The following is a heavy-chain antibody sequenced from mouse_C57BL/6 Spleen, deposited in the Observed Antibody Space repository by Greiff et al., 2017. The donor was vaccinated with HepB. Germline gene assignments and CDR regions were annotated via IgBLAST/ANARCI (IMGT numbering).Heavy chain of an antibody. CDR1: GYTFTSYW. CDR2: IHPNSGST. D-gene: IGHD1-1*01. Sequence: VQLQQSGAELVKPGASVKLSCKASGYTFTSYWMHWVKQRPGQGLEWIGMIHPNSGSTNYNEKFKSKATLTVDKSSSTAYMQLSSLTSEDSAVYYCARRYGSSLYFDYWGQGTTLTVSS. J-gene: IGHJ2*01. CDR3: ARRYGSSLYFDY. V-gene: IGHV1-64*01.